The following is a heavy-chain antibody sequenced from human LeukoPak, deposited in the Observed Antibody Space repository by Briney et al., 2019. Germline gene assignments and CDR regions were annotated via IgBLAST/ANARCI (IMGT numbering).Heavy chain of an antibody. CDR2: ISSNGGST. J-gene: IGHJ6*03. V-gene: IGHV3-64*01. CDR1: GFTFSSYA. D-gene: IGHD3-22*01. CDR3: ARDSVSAYYYDSRGYYYVGSYYYYYMDV. Sequence: GGSLRLSCAASGFTFSSYAMHWVRQAPGKGLEYVSAISSNGGSTYYANSVKGRFTISRDNSKNTLYLQMGSLSAEDIAVYYFARDSVSAYYYDSRGYYYVGSYYYYYMDVWGKGTTVTISS.